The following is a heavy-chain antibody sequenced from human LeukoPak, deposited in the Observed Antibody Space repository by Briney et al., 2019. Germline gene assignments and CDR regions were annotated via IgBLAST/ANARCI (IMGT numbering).Heavy chain of an antibody. V-gene: IGHV4-59*08. CDR2: IYYTGST. J-gene: IGHJ3*02. D-gene: IGHD3-9*01. CDR1: GGSISSYY. Sequence: PSETLSLTCTVSGGSISSYYWTWIRQPPGKGLEWIGNIYYTGSTNYNPSLKSRVTISVDTSKNQFSLKLSSVTAADTAVYYCARHLVYAFDIWGQGTMVTVSS. CDR3: ARHLVYAFDI.